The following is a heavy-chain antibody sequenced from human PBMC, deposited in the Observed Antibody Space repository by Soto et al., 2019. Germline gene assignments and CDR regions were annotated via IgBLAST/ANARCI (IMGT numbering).Heavy chain of an antibody. CDR2: INPNSGVT. Sequence: QVQLVQSGAELKKPGASVKVSCKASGYTFTDYYVHWLRQAPGQGLEWMGWINPNSGVTHYAQKFQGWVTLTRETSVSTAYMELNRLKADDTAVFFCASGVSGWSPFDVWGQGTLVTVSS. CDR3: ASGVSGWSPFDV. D-gene: IGHD6-19*01. V-gene: IGHV1-2*04. J-gene: IGHJ4*02. CDR1: GYTFTDYY.